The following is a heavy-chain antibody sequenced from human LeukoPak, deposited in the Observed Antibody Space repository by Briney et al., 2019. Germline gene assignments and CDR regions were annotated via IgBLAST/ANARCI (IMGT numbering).Heavy chain of an antibody. Sequence: SETLSLTCTVSGDSISTSNSYWGWIRQPPGKGLEWIGSIYYSGNTYYNASLKSRVTISVDTSKNQFSLKLTSVTAADTAVYYCAGTYGSGSSHPYYFDYWGQGTLVTVSS. J-gene: IGHJ4*02. CDR1: GDSISTSNSY. CDR2: IYYSGNT. D-gene: IGHD3-10*01. V-gene: IGHV4-39*01. CDR3: AGTYGSGSSHPYYFDY.